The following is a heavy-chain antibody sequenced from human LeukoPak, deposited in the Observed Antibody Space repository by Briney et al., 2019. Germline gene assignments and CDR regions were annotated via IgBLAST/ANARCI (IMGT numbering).Heavy chain of an antibody. J-gene: IGHJ4*02. CDR2: ISIYNGNT. CDR3: ARDSPCGLRWHGWFDY. V-gene: IGHV1-18*04. Sequence: ASVKLSCKAAASIFSSYGICWVRLAPAPGLEWMGGISIYNGNTNQAQKFQGRVTMTTDTSSTTAYMDLESMRSDDTAVDECARDSPCGLRWHGWFDYWGRGTLVTVSS. D-gene: IGHD4-23*01. CDR1: ASIFSSYG.